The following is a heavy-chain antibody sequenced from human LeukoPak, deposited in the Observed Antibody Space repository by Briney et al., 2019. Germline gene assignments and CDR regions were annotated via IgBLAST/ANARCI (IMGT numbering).Heavy chain of an antibody. J-gene: IGHJ3*02. CDR3: TTESRDRTGWYGAFDI. Sequence: GGSLRLSCAASGFIFYNAWLDWVRQAPGKGLEWVGRIKSKTDGGTADYPAPVKGRFTISRDDSTNTLFLQMNSLTTEDTAVYFCTTESRDRTGWYGAFDIWGQGTMVTVSS. CDR2: IKSKTDGGTA. V-gene: IGHV3-15*01. CDR1: GFIFYNAW. D-gene: IGHD6-19*01.